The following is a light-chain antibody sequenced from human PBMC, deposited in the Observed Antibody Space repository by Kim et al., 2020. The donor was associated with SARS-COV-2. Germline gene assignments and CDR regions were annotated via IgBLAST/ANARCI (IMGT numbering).Light chain of an antibody. CDR2: GAS. Sequence: SLSPGEIGTLSCRASQSVSTNLAWYQRKPGQAPRPLIYGASSRATGIPDRFSGSGSGTDFTLTISRLEPEDFAVYYCQQHDKSPKTFGQGTSWRS. CDR1: QSVSTN. V-gene: IGKV3-20*01. CDR3: QQHDKSPKT. J-gene: IGKJ2*01.